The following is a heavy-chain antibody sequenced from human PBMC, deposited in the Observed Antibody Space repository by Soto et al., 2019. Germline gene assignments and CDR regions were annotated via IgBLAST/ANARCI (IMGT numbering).Heavy chain of an antibody. V-gene: IGHV3-23*04. D-gene: IGHD6-19*01. CDR2: VSGRGANT. CDR1: GFTFSSYT. J-gene: IGHJ4*02. CDR3: AKDRGGFANGWEYFDF. Sequence: DVQLVESGGGFVQPGGSLRVSCAASGFTFSSYTMGWVRQAPGKGLEWVSSVSGRGANTYYADSVKGRFTISRDNSKNTLYLQMNNLRGEDTVVYYCAKDRGGFANGWEYFDFWGQGTLVIVSS.